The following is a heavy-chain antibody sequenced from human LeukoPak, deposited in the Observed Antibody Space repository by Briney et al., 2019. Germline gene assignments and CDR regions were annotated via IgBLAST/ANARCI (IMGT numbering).Heavy chain of an antibody. D-gene: IGHD6-13*01. Sequence: GRSLRLSCAASGFTFSSYGMHWVRQAPGKGLEWVAVISYDGSNKYYADSVKGRFTISRDNSKNTLYLQMNSLRAEDTAVYYCAKDSGGRYSSQHWFDPWGQGTLVTVSS. CDR1: GFTFSSYG. J-gene: IGHJ5*02. CDR2: ISYDGSNK. CDR3: AKDSGGRYSSQHWFDP. V-gene: IGHV3-30*18.